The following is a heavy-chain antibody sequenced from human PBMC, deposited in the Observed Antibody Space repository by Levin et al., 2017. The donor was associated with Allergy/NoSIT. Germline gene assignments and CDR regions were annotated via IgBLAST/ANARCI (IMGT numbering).Heavy chain of an antibody. D-gene: IGHD3-22*01. J-gene: IGHJ4*02. CDR1: GGTFSSYA. CDR2: IIPIFGTA. CDR3: ASGGTMIVVAPFDY. V-gene: IGHV1-69*13. Sequence: SVKVSCKASGGTFSSYAISWVRQAPGQGLEWMGGIIPIFGTANYAQKFQGRVTITADESTSTAYMELSSLRSEDTAVYYCASGGTMIVVAPFDYWGQGTLVTVSS.